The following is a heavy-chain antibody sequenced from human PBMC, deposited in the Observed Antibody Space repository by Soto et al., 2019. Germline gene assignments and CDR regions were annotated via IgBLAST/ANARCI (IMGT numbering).Heavy chain of an antibody. Sequence: PSETLSLTCAVSGDSISSGGYSWSWIRQPPGKGLEWIGYIYHSGSTYYNPSLKSRVTISVDRSKNQFSLKLSSVTAADTAVYYCACFLGVLSLGGFFDYWCQGPLVTVSS. D-gene: IGHD3-16*02. CDR2: IYHSGST. V-gene: IGHV4-30-2*01. CDR3: ACFLGVLSLGGFFDY. J-gene: IGHJ4*02. CDR1: GDSISSGGYS.